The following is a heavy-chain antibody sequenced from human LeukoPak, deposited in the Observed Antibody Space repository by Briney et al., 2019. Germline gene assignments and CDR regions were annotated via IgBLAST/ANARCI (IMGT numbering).Heavy chain of an antibody. Sequence: PSETLSLTCTVSGGSISSSSYYWGRIRQPPGKGLEWIGTIHYSGNTYYNPSLKSRVIISIDTSKNQFSLKVSSVTAADTAVYCCARLDYGDYGGFDYWGQGTLVTVSS. V-gene: IGHV4-39*01. D-gene: IGHD4-17*01. CDR2: IHYSGNT. CDR3: ARLDYGDYGGFDY. CDR1: GGSISSSSYY. J-gene: IGHJ4*02.